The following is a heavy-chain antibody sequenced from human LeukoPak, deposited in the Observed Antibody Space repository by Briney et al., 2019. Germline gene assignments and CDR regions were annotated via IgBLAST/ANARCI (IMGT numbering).Heavy chain of an antibody. CDR2: IRRGVGST. J-gene: IGHJ4*02. D-gene: IGHD1-1*01. V-gene: IGHV3-23*01. CDR3: AKKGQADDNGKPD. Sequence: GGSLRLSCAASGFTFNSYDLSWVRQAPGKGLECVSAIRRGVGSTYYADSVKGRFTVSRDNSKNTLYLQMNNLRADDTAVYYCAKKGQADDNGKPDWGQGTLVTVSS. CDR1: GFTFNSYD.